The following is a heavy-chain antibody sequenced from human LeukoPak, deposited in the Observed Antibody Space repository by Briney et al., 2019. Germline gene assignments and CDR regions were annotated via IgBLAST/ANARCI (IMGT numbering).Heavy chain of an antibody. D-gene: IGHD3-10*01. Sequence: GASVKVSCKASGGTFSSYAISWMRQAPGQGLEWMGGIIPIFGTANYAQKFQGRVTITADESTSTAYMELSSLRSEDTAVYYCASRTKRGFGELPLDYWGQGTLVTVSS. J-gene: IGHJ4*02. V-gene: IGHV1-69*13. CDR3: ASRTKRGFGELPLDY. CDR2: IIPIFGTA. CDR1: GGTFSSYA.